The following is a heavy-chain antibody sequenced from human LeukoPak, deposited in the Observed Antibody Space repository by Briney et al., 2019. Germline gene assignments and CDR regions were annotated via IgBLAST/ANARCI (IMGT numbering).Heavy chain of an antibody. Sequence: SETVSLTCTLSIGSICSSSYYWPWISQPPAKGLDRIGSIYYSGSTYYNPSLKSRVTISIDTSKNQFSLKLSSVTATDTAVYYCARINSALVNYWGQGTLVTVSS. J-gene: IGHJ4*02. V-gene: IGHV4-39*01. CDR3: ARINSALVNY. CDR1: IGSICSSSYY. D-gene: IGHD5-18*01. CDR2: IYYSGST.